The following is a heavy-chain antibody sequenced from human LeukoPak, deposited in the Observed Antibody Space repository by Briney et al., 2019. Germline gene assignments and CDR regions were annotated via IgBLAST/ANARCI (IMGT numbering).Heavy chain of an antibody. D-gene: IGHD3-22*01. CDR2: ISSSSSYI. CDR1: GFTFDDYG. V-gene: IGHV3-21*01. CDR3: ARAYYYDSSGVPYYFDY. Sequence: PRGSLRLSCAASGFTFDDYGMSWVRQAPGKGLEWVSSISSSSSYIYYADSVKGRFTISRDNAKNSLYLQMNSLRAEDTAVYYCARAYYYDSSGVPYYFDYWGQGTLVTVSS. J-gene: IGHJ4*02.